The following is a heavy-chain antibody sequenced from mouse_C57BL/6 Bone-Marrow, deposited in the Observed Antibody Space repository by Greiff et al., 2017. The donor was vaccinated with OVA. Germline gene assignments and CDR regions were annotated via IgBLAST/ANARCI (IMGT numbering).Heavy chain of an antibody. V-gene: IGHV7-3*01. CDR3: ARYTPPNFFDY. Sequence: EVNVVESGGGLVQPGGSLSLSCAASGFTFTDYYMSWVRQPPGKALEWLGFIRNKANGYTTEYSASVKGRFTISRDNSQSILYLQMNALRAEDSATYYCARYTPPNFFDYWGQGTTLTVSS. CDR1: GFTFTDYY. J-gene: IGHJ2*01. CDR2: IRNKANGYTT.